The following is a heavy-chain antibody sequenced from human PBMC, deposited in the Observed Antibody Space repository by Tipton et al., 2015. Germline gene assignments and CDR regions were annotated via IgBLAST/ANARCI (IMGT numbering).Heavy chain of an antibody. CDR2: IHYSGDT. Sequence: TLSLTCNVSGGTFFSGAYYWSWIRQHPGRGLEWIGYIHYSGDTYYNPSLKSRVTISIDTSKNQFSLKVSSVTAADTAVYYCVRHFKFGEFFAFDLWGQGTLVTVSS. CDR3: VRHFKFGEFFAFDL. J-gene: IGHJ4*01. V-gene: IGHV4-31*03. D-gene: IGHD3-16*01. CDR1: GGTFFSGAYY.